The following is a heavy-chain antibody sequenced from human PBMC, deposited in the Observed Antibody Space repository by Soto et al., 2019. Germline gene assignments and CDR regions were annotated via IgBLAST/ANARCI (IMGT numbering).Heavy chain of an antibody. V-gene: IGHV3-21*06. Sequence: NPGGSLRLSCAASGFTFTRYSMNWVRQAPGKGLEWVSSIMKGRFTISRDNAKNSLYLEMNSLRAEDTAVYYCARESEDLTSNFDYWGQGTLVTVSS. CDR3: ARESEDLTSNFDY. CDR1: GFTFTRYS. CDR2: I. J-gene: IGHJ4*02.